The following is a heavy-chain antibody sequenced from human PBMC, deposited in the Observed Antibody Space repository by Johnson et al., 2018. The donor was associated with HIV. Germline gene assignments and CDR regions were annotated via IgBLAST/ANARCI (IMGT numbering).Heavy chain of an antibody. D-gene: IGHD3/OR15-3a*01. CDR2: IKSKTDGGTK. J-gene: IGHJ3*02. CDR3: TTAELGWTGLGAFDI. V-gene: IGHV3-15*01. Sequence: VQLVESGGGLVKPGGSLRLSCAASGFTFSNAWMSWVRQAPGKGLEGAGRIKSKTDGGTKDYAPPVKGRFTSSRDDSKNTLYLQMNSLKTEDTAVYYCTTAELGWTGLGAFDIWGQGTMVTVSS. CDR1: GFTFSNAW.